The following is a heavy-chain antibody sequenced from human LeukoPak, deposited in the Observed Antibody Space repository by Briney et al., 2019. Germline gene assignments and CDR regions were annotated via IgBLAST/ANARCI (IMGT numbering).Heavy chain of an antibody. Sequence: SGGSLRLSCAASGFTFSSYEMNWVRQAPGKGLEWVSYISSSGSTIYYADSVKGRFTISRDNAKNSLYLPMNSLRAEDTAVYYCARVPWFGESNYFDYWGQGTLVTVSS. D-gene: IGHD3-10*01. V-gene: IGHV3-48*03. J-gene: IGHJ4*02. CDR1: GFTFSSYE. CDR3: ARVPWFGESNYFDY. CDR2: ISSSGSTI.